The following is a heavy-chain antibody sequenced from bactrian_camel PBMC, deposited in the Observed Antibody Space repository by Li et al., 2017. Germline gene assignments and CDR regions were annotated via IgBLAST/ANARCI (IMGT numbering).Heavy chain of an antibody. CDR2: VDSGGGST. CDR3: ATTRRLYGGPGLDYNY. D-gene: IGHD6*01. CDR1: GFTFSRHD. Sequence: DVQLVESGGGLVQPGGSLRLSCAASGFTFSRHDMHWVRQAPGKGLEWVSTVDSGGGSTYYADSVKGRFTASRDNAKNTVYLQMNSLKSEDTALYYCATTRRLYGGPGLDYNYWGQGTQVTVS. V-gene: IGHV3S40*01. J-gene: IGHJ4*01.